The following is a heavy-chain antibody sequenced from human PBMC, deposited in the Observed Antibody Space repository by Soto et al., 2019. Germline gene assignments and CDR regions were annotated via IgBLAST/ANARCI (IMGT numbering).Heavy chain of an antibody. CDR2: ISYSGST. CDR1: GGSISSGGFY. Sequence: QVQLQESGPGLVKPSQTLSLTCTVSGGSISSGGFYWSWIRQHPGKGLEWIGYISYSGSTYYNPSLKSRISVSVDTSKNQFSLELSSVTAADTAVYYCARDPHGMATFDYWGQGTLVTVSS. J-gene: IGHJ4*02. CDR3: ARDPHGMATFDY. V-gene: IGHV4-31*03. D-gene: IGHD5-12*01.